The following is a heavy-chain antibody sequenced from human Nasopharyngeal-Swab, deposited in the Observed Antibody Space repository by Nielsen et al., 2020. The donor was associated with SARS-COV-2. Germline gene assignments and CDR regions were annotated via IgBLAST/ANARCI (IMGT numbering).Heavy chain of an antibody. Sequence: GESLKISCAASGFTFSSYGMHWVRQAPGKGLEWVAVIWYDGSNKYYADSVKGRFTISRDNSKNTLYLQMNSLRAEDTAVYYCARGDGSSWYYFDYWGQGTLVTVSS. V-gene: IGHV3-33*01. CDR1: GFTFSSYG. CDR3: ARGDGSSWYYFDY. J-gene: IGHJ4*02. D-gene: IGHD6-13*01. CDR2: IWYDGSNK.